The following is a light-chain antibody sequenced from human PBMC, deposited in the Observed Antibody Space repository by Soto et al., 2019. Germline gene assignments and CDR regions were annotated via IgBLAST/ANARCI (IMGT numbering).Light chain of an antibody. V-gene: IGLV1-47*01. J-gene: IGLJ2*01. CDR3: AAWDDSQSVV. CDR1: SSNIGSNY. Sequence: QSVLTQPPSASGTPGQRVTISCSGSSSNIGSNYVYWYQQLPGTAPKLLIYRDDQRPSGVPDRFSGSKSGTSASLAISGLRSEDEADSHCAAWDDSQSVVFGGGTKVTVL. CDR2: RDD.